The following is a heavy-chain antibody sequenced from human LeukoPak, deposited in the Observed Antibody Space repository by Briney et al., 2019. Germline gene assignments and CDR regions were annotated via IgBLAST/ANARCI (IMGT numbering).Heavy chain of an antibody. CDR2: IKTDGSST. CDR3: AKEPCSSTSCYLFDY. CDR1: GFSFSSYW. V-gene: IGHV3-74*01. J-gene: IGHJ4*02. D-gene: IGHD2-2*01. Sequence: GGSLRLSCAASGFSFSSYWMHWVRQAPGKGLVCVSRIKTDGSSTSYADSVKGRFTISRDNSKNTLYLQMNSLRAEDTAVYYCAKEPCSSTSCYLFDYWGQGTLVTVSS.